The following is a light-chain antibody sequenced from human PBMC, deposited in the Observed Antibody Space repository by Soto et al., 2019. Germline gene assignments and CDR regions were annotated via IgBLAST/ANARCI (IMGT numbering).Light chain of an antibody. V-gene: IGKV3-15*01. CDR2: GAS. CDR3: QKYHNWPPWT. CDR1: QSVSSN. J-gene: IGKJ1*01. Sequence: EVVMTQSPATLFVSPGERATLSCRASQSVSSNLAWYQQKPGQAPRLVIYGASTSATGIPVRFSGSGSGTEFTLTISSLQSEDFAIYYCQKYHNWPPWTFGQGTKVEIK.